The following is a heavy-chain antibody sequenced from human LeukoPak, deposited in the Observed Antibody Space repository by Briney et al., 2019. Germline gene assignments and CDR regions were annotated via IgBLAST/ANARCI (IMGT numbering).Heavy chain of an antibody. Sequence: GGSLRLSCAASGFTFSSYAMIWVRQAPGKGLEWVSAISGSGGSTYYADSVKGRFTISRDNSKNTLYLQMNSLRAEDTAVYYCAKVSGYSYGYIDYWGQGTLVTVSS. CDR1: GFTFSSYA. CDR2: ISGSGGST. D-gene: IGHD5-18*01. J-gene: IGHJ4*02. CDR3: AKVSGYSYGYIDY. V-gene: IGHV3-23*01.